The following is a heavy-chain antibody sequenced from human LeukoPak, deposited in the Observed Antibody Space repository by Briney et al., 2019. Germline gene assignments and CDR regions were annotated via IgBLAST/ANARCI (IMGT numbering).Heavy chain of an antibody. CDR2: IYYSGST. J-gene: IGHJ4*02. V-gene: IGHV4-31*03. D-gene: IGHD2-2*02. CDR1: GGSISSGGYS. CDR3: ARERGYCSSTSCYTGGWDY. Sequence: SETLSLTCTVSGGSISSGGYSWSWLRQHPGKGLEWIGYIYYSGSTYYNPSLKSRVTISVDTSKNQFSLKLSSVTAADTAVYYCARERGYCSSTSCYTGGWDYWGQGTLVTVSS.